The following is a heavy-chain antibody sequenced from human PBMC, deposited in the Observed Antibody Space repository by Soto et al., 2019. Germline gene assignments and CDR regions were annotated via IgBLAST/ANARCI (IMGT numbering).Heavy chain of an antibody. V-gene: IGHV3-30*18. CDR1: GFTFSSYG. CDR3: AKDGYDAFDY. CDR2: ISYDGSNK. J-gene: IGHJ4*02. D-gene: IGHD5-12*01. Sequence: TGGSLRLSCAASGFTFSSYGMHWVRQAPGKGLEWVAVISYDGSNKYYADSVKGRFTISRDNSKNTLNLQMNSLRAEDTAVYYCAKDGYDAFDYWGQGTLVTVSS.